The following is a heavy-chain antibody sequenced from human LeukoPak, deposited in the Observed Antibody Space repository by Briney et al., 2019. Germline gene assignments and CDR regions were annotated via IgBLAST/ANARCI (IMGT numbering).Heavy chain of an antibody. CDR2: IYSGGST. CDR3: ARASFHYYGSGSTHDD. CDR1: GGSIRSGGYY. Sequence: PSETLSLTCNVSGGSIRSGGYYWSWIRQYPGKGLEWIGYIYSGGSTYYNPSLKSRVTISVDTSKNQFSLKLSSVTAADTAVYYCARASFHYYGSGSTHDDWGQGTLVTVSS. D-gene: IGHD3-10*01. J-gene: IGHJ4*02. V-gene: IGHV4-31*03.